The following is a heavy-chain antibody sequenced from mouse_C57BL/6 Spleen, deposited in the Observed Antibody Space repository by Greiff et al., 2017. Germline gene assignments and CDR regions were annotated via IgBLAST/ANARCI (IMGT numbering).Heavy chain of an antibody. CDR3: AREDY. V-gene: IGHV1-9*01. CDR1: GYTFTGYW. J-gene: IGHJ2*01. Sequence: VQLQQSGAELMKPGTSVKLSCKATGYTFTGYWIEWVKQRPGHGLEWIGESLPGSGSTNYTEKFKGKATFTADTSSNTAYTQLSSLSTEDSAIYYGAREDYWGQGTTLTVSA. CDR2: SLPGSGST.